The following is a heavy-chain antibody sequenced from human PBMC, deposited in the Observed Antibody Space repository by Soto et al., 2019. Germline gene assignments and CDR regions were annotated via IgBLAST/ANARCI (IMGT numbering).Heavy chain of an antibody. Sequence: GGSLRLSCAASGFTLNSFFMHWVRHAPGKGLMWVSRISNDGSSTTYADSVKGRFTISRDNARNTLYLQMNSLRADDTAVYYCARVGPYDSGSYMFRYDRFDPWGQGTQVTVSS. CDR1: GFTLNSFF. V-gene: IGHV3-74*01. J-gene: IGHJ5*02. CDR2: ISNDGSST. CDR3: ARVGPYDSGSYMFRYDRFDP. D-gene: IGHD3-10*01.